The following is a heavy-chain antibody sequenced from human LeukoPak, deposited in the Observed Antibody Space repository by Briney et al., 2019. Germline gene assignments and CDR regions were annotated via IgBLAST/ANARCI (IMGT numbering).Heavy chain of an antibody. CDR1: GYTLTELS. CDR2: FAPEDGET. J-gene: IGHJ5*02. Sequence: GASVKVSCKVSGYTLTELSMHWVRQAPGKGLEWMGGFAPEDGETIYAQKFQGRVTMTEDTSTDTAYMELSSLRSEDTAVYYCATRLTYGSGSYRQVRWFDPWGQGTLVTVSS. CDR3: ATRLTYGSGSYRQVRWFDP. D-gene: IGHD3-10*01. V-gene: IGHV1-24*01.